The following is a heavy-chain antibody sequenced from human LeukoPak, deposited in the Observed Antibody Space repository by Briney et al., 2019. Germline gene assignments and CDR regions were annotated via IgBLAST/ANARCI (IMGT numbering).Heavy chain of an antibody. CDR1: GYTFTSYD. CDR3: ATLPPDYGDYGLPDYAFDI. V-gene: IGHV1-8*01. CDR2: MNPNSGNT. J-gene: IGHJ3*02. D-gene: IGHD4-17*01. Sequence: ASVKVSCKASGYTFTSYDINWVRQATGQGLEWMGWMNPNSGNTGYAQKFQGRVTMTEDTSTDTAYMELSSLRSEDTAVYYCATLPPDYGDYGLPDYAFDIWGQGTMVTVSS.